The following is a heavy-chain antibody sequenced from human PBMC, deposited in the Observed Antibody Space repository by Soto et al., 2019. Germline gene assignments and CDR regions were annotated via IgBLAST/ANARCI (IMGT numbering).Heavy chain of an antibody. J-gene: IGHJ5*02. CDR3: ARVVGALGYWFDP. Sequence: QVQLVQSGAEVKKPGASVKVSCKASGYTFTSYGISWVRLAPGQGLEWMGRISAYNGNTSYAQKLQGRVTMTTDTSTSTAYMELRSLRSDDSSVYYCARVVGALGYWFDPWGQGTLVPVSS. CDR2: ISAYNGNT. V-gene: IGHV1-18*01. D-gene: IGHD1-26*01. CDR1: GYTFTSYG.